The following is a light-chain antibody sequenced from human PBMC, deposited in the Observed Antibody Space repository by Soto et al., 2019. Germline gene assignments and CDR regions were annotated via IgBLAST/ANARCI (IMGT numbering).Light chain of an antibody. CDR2: DVS. Sequence: QSVLTQPRSVSGSPGQSVTISCTGTSSDVGGYNYVSWYQQHPGKAPKLMIYDVSKRPSGVPDRFSGSKSGNTASLTISGLQAEDEADYNCCSYAGSYTFYVFGTGTKLTVL. CDR1: SSDVGGYNY. J-gene: IGLJ1*01. CDR3: CSYAGSYTFYV. V-gene: IGLV2-11*01.